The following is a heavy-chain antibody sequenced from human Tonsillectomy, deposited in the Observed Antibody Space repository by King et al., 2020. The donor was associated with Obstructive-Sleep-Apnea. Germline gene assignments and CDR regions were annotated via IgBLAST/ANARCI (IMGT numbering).Heavy chain of an antibody. J-gene: IGHJ4*02. V-gene: IGHV3-33*01. D-gene: IGHD1-26*01. Sequence: VQLVESGGGVVQPGRSLRLSCAASGFTFSSYGMHWFRQAPGKGLEWVAVIWYDGSNKYYADSVKGRFTISRDNSKNTRYLQMNSLRAEDTAVYYCARDCEDAEGATVDYWGQGTLVTVSA. CDR1: GFTFSSYG. CDR3: ARDCEDAEGATVDY. CDR2: IWYDGSNK.